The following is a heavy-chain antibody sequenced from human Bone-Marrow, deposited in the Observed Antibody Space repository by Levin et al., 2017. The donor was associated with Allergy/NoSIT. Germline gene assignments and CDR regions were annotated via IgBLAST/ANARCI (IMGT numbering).Heavy chain of an antibody. CDR2: INPNGGGT. J-gene: IGHJ4*02. CDR1: GYTFTDYY. D-gene: IGHD6-19*01. Sequence: GESLKISCKASGYTFTDYYIHWVRQAPGQGLEWMGWINPNGGGTDFAQTFQGRVTMTRDTSINTVYMGLSRLISDDTAVYFCARVEYRGGWYYFDTWGQGTLVTVSS. CDR3: ARVEYRGGWYYFDT. V-gene: IGHV1-2*02.